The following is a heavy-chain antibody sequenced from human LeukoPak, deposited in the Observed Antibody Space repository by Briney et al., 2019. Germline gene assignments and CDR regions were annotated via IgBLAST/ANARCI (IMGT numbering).Heavy chain of an antibody. D-gene: IGHD3-10*01. CDR3: AKGLGSV. V-gene: IGHV3-30*18. J-gene: IGHJ4*02. Sequence: GGSLRLSCAASGFTFSSYGMHWVRQAPGKGLEWVAVISYDGSNKYYADSVKGRFTISRDNSKNTLYLQMNSLRAEDTAVYHCAKGLGSVWGQGTLVTVSS. CDR1: GFTFSSYG. CDR2: ISYDGSNK.